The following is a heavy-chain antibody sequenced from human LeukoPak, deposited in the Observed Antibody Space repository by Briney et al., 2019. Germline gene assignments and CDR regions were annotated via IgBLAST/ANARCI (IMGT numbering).Heavy chain of an antibody. J-gene: IGHJ4*02. D-gene: IGHD5-24*01. CDR2: IYYSGST. CDR3: ARHARDGYTIRGYFDY. CDR1: GGSISGYH. Sequence: SETLSLTCNVSGGSISGYHWSWIRQPPGKGLEWLGYIYYSGSTYYNPSLKSRVTISVDTSKNQFSLKLSSVTAADTAVYYCARHARDGYTIRGYFDYWGQGTLVTVSP. V-gene: IGHV4-59*04.